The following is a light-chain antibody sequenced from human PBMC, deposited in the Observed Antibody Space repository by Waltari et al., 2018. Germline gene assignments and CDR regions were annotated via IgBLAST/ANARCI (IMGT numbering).Light chain of an antibody. Sequence: QSALTQPASVSGSPGQSITISCTGSSSDIGGYNSVSGYQQHPDTAPKLILYDVTKRPSGVSHRFSASKSGNTASLSISGLQADDEAVYHCSSYAGSSTVVFGGGTKLTVL. CDR2: DVT. CDR1: SSDIGGYNS. V-gene: IGLV2-14*03. J-gene: IGLJ2*01. CDR3: SSYAGSSTVV.